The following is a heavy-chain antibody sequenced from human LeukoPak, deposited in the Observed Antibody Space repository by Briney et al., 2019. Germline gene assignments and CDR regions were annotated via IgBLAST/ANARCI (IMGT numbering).Heavy chain of an antibody. CDR3: AREGYYYDSSGQNPFDY. V-gene: IGHV4-4*07. CDR2: IYTSGST. CDR1: GGSISSYY. J-gene: IGHJ4*02. Sequence: SETLSPTCTVSGGSISSYYWSWIRQPAGKGLEWIGCIYTSGSTNYNPSLKSRVTMSVDTSKNQFSLKLSSVTAADTAVYYCAREGYYYDSSGQNPFDYWGQGTLVTVSS. D-gene: IGHD3-22*01.